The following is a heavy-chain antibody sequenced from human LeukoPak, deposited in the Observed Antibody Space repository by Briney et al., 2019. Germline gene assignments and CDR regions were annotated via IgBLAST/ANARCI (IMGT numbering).Heavy chain of an antibody. CDR1: GYTFTSYA. CDR2: INAGNGNA. CDR3: AREGVVAAFDY. J-gene: IGHJ4*02. Sequence: GASVKVSCKASGYTFTSYAMHWVRQAPGQRLEWMGWINAGNGNAKYSQKFQGRVTITRDTSASTAYMELSSLRSEDTAVYYCAREGVVAAFDYWGQGTLVTVSS. V-gene: IGHV1-3*01. D-gene: IGHD2-15*01.